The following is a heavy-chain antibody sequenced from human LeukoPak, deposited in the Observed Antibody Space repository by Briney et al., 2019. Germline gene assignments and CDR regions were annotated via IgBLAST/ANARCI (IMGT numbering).Heavy chain of an antibody. D-gene: IGHD1-26*01. J-gene: IGHJ4*02. Sequence: SETLSLTCTVSGGSISSYYWSWIRQPAGKGLEWIGRIYTSGSTNYNPSLKSRVTMSVDTSKNQFSLKLSSVTAADTAVYYCASLKDDSGSYDYWGQGTLVTVSS. CDR2: IYTSGST. V-gene: IGHV4-4*07. CDR1: GGSISSYY. CDR3: ASLKDDSGSYDY.